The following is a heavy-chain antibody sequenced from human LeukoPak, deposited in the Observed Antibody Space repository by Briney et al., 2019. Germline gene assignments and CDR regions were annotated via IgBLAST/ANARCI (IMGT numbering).Heavy chain of an antibody. J-gene: IGHJ5*02. CDR2: INHSGST. Sequence: SETLSLTCAVYGGSFSGYYWSWIRQPPGKGLEWIGEINHSGSTNYNPSLKSRVTISVDTSKNQFSLKLSSVTAADTAVYYCARRRGRYCSSTSCPQSWFDPWGQGTLVTVSS. CDR1: GGSFSGYY. CDR3: ARRRGRYCSSTSCPQSWFDP. D-gene: IGHD2-2*01. V-gene: IGHV4-34*01.